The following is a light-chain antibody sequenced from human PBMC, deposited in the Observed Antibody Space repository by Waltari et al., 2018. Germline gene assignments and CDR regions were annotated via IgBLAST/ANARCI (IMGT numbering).Light chain of an antibody. V-gene: IGLV3-21*01. CDR1: NIGTNS. CDR3: QVWDSSTDHWV. J-gene: IGLJ3*02. CDR2: YDS. Sequence: SYVLTQPLSVSVAPGQTARITCGGNNIGTNSVHWFQQKPGQAPVLVIYYDSDRPSGIPEGISGSKSGNTATLTISRGEAGDEADFYCQVWDSSTDHWVFGGGTKLTVL.